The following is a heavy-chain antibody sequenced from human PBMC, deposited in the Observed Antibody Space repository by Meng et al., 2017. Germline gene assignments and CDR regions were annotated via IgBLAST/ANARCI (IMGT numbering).Heavy chain of an antibody. Sequence: QLQLQESGSGLVKPSQTLSLTCAVSGGSISSGGYSWSWIRQPPGKGLEWIGYIYHSGGTYYNPSLKSRVTISVDRSKNQFSLKLSSVTAADTAVYYCARDGGSYDSSGYYYWGQGTLVTVSS. CDR3: ARDGGSYDSSGYYY. J-gene: IGHJ4*02. V-gene: IGHV4-30-2*01. CDR2: IYHSGGT. CDR1: GGSISSGGYS. D-gene: IGHD3-22*01.